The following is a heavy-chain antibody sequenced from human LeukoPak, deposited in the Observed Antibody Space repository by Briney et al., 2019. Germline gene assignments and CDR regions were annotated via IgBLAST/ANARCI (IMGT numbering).Heavy chain of an antibody. J-gene: IGHJ3*02. Sequence: ASVKVSCKASGYTFTSYGISWVRQAPGQGLEWMGWISAYNGNTNYAQKLQGRVTMTTDTSTGTAYMELRSLRSDDTAVYYCARDRPTDYDFWSGDAFDIWGQGTMVTVSS. CDR2: ISAYNGNT. CDR1: GYTFTSYG. V-gene: IGHV1-18*01. D-gene: IGHD3-3*01. CDR3: ARDRPTDYDFWSGDAFDI.